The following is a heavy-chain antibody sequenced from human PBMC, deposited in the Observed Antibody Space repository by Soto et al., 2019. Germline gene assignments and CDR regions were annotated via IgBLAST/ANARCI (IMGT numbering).Heavy chain of an antibody. J-gene: IGHJ4*02. Sequence: EVQLLESGGGLVQPGGALRLSCAASGVPFSNYAMSWVRQAPGKGLEWVSAISGSGGSTYYEDSVKGRVTISRDNSKNTQYLQMNSLRAEETDVYYCAKSPPQQQLTAFDYWGQGTLVNVS. CDR1: GVPFSNYA. CDR2: ISGSGGST. D-gene: IGHD6-13*01. CDR3: AKSPPQQQLTAFDY. V-gene: IGHV3-23*01.